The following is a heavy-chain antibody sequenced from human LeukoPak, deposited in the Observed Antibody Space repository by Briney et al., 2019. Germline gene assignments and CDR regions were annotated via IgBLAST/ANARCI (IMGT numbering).Heavy chain of an antibody. Sequence: GGSLRLSCAASGFTFNNGWMTWVRQAPGKGLESVGRSKSKTHGGTTDYAAPVKGRFTISRDDSTNKLYLQMNSLKTEDTAVYYCTTSPVPGIDYWGQGTLVTVSS. V-gene: IGHV3-15*01. CDR2: SKSKTHGGTT. J-gene: IGHJ4*02. CDR1: GFTFNNGW. D-gene: IGHD4-17*01. CDR3: TTSPVPGIDY.